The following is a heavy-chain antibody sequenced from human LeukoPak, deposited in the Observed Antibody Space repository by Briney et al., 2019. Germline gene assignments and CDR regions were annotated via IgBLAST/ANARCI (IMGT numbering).Heavy chain of an antibody. CDR2: MNPNSGNT. Sequence: ASVKVSCKASGYTFTSYDINWVRQTTGQGLEWLGWMNPNSGNTGYAQKFQGRVTMTRNTSISTAYMELSSLRSEDTAVYYCARGMLYYYGAGSYYIEDYWGQGTLVTVSS. CDR3: ARGMLYYYGAGSYYIEDY. CDR1: GYTFTSYD. J-gene: IGHJ4*02. V-gene: IGHV1-8*01. D-gene: IGHD3-10*01.